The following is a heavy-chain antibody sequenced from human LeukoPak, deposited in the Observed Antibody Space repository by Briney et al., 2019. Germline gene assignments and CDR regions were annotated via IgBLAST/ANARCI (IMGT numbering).Heavy chain of an antibody. D-gene: IGHD3-9*01. V-gene: IGHV3-7*01. Sequence: GGSLRLSCEASGFNIRNNWMSWVRLAPGKGLEYVANINQDEGQKYYVDSVKGRFTISKDTAKNSLNLQMNSLRAEDTGVYYCARDKYDIRGQGTLVTVSS. J-gene: IGHJ4*02. CDR3: ARDKYDI. CDR2: INQDEGQK. CDR1: GFNIRNNW.